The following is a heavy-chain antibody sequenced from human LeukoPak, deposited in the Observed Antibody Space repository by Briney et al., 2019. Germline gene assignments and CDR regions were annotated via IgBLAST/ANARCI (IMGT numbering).Heavy chain of an antibody. CDR3: ARGSWGYFDFWRRPYYGMDV. V-gene: IGHV3-30-3*01. CDR1: GFTFSSYA. D-gene: IGHD3-3*01. J-gene: IGHJ6*01. Sequence: GGSLRLYCAASGFTFSSYAMHWVRQAPGKGLEWVAVISYDGSNKYYADSVKGLFTISRDNSKNTLYLQMNSLRAEETAVYYCARGSWGYFDFWRRPYYGMDVWGQGTTVTVSS. CDR2: ISYDGSNK.